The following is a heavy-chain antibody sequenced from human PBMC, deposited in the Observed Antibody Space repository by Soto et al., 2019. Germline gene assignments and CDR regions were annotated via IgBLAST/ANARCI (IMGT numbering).Heavy chain of an antibody. CDR3: ARDPPATRHGMDV. J-gene: IGHJ6*02. CDR1: GFTVSSNY. CDR2: IYSGGST. Sequence: EVQLVETGGGLIQPGGSLRLSCAASGFTVSSNYMSWVRQAPGKGLEWVSVIYSGGSTYYADSVRGRFTISRDNAKNTLDRQMTSLRAEDTAVYYCARDPPATRHGMDVWGQGTTVTVSS. V-gene: IGHV3-53*02.